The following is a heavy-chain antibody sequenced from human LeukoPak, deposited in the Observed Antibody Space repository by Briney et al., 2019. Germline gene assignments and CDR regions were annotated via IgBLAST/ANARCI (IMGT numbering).Heavy chain of an antibody. CDR2: IKQDGSEK. V-gene: IGHV3-7*02. CDR1: GFAFSSYW. J-gene: IGHJ3*02. Sequence: GGSLRLSCAASGFAFSSYWMSWVRQAPGKGLEWVANIKQDGSEKYYADSVRGRFTISRDNAKNSLYLQMNSLRAGDTAVYYCARGGYCSGGTCYKWNAFDIWGQGTMVTVSS. D-gene: IGHD2-15*01. CDR3: ARGGYCSGGTCYKWNAFDI.